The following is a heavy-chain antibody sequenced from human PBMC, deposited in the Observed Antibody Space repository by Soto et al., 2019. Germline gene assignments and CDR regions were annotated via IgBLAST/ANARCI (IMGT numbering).Heavy chain of an antibody. CDR2: ISAYNGNT. V-gene: IGHV1-18*01. D-gene: IGHD2-15*01. CDR3: ARDIFRYRSGGSCQGRFDY. CDR1: GYTFTSYG. Sequence: QVPLVQSGAEVKKPGASVKVSCKASGYTFTSYGISWVRQAPGQGLEWMGWISAYNGNTNYAQKLQGRVTMTTDTSTSTAYMELRSLRSDDTAVYYCARDIFRYRSGGSCQGRFDYWGQGTLVTVSS. J-gene: IGHJ4*02.